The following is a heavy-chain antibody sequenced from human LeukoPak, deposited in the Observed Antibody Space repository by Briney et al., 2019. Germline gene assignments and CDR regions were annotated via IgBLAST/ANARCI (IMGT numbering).Heavy chain of an antibody. V-gene: IGHV4-61*02. CDR2: IYSSGST. J-gene: IGHJ4*02. CDR1: GGSLSSGSYY. D-gene: IGHD6-6*01. Sequence: SETLSLTCTVSGGSLSSGSYYWSWIRQPAGKGLEWIGRIYSSGSTNYNPSLKSRVTISVDTSKNQFSLKLSSVTAADTAVYYCARDTGVEQVGFFDLWGQGTLVTVSS. CDR3: ARDTGVEQVGFFDL.